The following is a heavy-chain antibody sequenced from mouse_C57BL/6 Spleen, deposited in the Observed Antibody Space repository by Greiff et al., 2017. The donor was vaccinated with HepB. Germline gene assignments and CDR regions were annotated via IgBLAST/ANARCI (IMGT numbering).Heavy chain of an antibody. CDR1: GFTFSDYY. CDR3: ARQGVHYDYFDY. Sequence: EVKVVESGGGLVQPGGSLKLSCAASGFTFSDYYMYWVRQTPEKRLEWVAYISNGGGSTYYPDTVKGRFTISRDNAKNTLYLQMSRLKSEDTAMYYCARQGVHYDYFDYWGQGTTLTVSS. V-gene: IGHV5-12*01. D-gene: IGHD2-4*01. CDR2: ISNGGGST. J-gene: IGHJ2*01.